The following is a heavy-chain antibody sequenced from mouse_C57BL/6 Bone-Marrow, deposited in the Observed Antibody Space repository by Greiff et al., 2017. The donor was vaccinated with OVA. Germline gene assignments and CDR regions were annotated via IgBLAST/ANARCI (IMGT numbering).Heavy chain of an antibody. CDR1: GFSLSTFGMG. V-gene: IGHV8-8*01. D-gene: IGHD2-5*01. CDR3: ARGYYSNSSWFAF. CDR2: IWWDADK. Sequence: QVTLKESGPGILQPSQTLSLTCSFSGFSLSTFGMGVGWIRQPSGMGLEWLAPIWWDADKNYNSALTSRLTISKDTTKNQVFHKIACVDTADTTTICFARGYYSNSSWFAFWSQATLVAVSA. J-gene: IGHJ3*01.